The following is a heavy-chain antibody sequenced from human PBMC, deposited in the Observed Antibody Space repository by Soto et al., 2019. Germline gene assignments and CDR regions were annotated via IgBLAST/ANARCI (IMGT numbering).Heavy chain of an antibody. D-gene: IGHD3-10*01. J-gene: IGHJ4*02. CDR1: GYIFTTYG. Sequence: QVQLVQSGAEVKKPGASVKVSCKASGYIFTTYGISWVRQAPGQGLEWMGWISAYNGNTNYAQKFQGRATMTTDASTNTAYMELRSLRSDDTAVYYCARFAMVRPNDYWGQGTLVTVSS. CDR3: ARFAMVRPNDY. V-gene: IGHV1-18*01. CDR2: ISAYNGNT.